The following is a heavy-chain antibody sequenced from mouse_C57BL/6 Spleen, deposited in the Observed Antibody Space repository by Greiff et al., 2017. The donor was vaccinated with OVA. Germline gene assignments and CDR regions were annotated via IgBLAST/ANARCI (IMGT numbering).Heavy chain of an antibody. J-gene: IGHJ3*01. V-gene: IGHV1-82*01. CDR2: IYPGDGDT. CDR3: AREGLRHFAY. D-gene: IGHD2-4*01. CDR1: GYAFSSSW. Sequence: VKLMESGPELVKPGASVKISCKASGYAFSSSWMNWVKQRPGKGLEWIGRIYPGDGDTNYNGKFKGKATLTADKSSSTAYMQLSSLTSEDSAVYFCAREGLRHFAYWGQGTLVTVSA.